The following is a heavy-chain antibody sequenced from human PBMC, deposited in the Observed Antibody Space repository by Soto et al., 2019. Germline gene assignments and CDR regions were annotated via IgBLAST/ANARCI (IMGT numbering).Heavy chain of an antibody. CDR3: ARDGNRGYDMDV. V-gene: IGHV3-48*02. D-gene: IGHD1-1*01. CDR1: GFDFSKYN. CDR2: ISNTSRTK. J-gene: IGHJ6*02. Sequence: EVQVVESGGGLIQPGGSLRLSCAGSGFDFSKYNMDWVRQAPGKGLEWISYISNTSRTKFYADSVKGRFTISRDNARNSLFLEMNSLRDEDTAVSYCARDGNRGYDMDVWGQGTTVTVSS.